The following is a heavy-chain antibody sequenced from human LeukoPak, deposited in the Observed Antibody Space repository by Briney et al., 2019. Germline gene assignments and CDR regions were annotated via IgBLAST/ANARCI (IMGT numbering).Heavy chain of an antibody. CDR2: INHSGST. CDR1: GDSISSSSNW. CDR3: ARASSSWDPYFDY. D-gene: IGHD6-13*01. Sequence: SETLSLTCTVSGDSISSSSNWWGWIRQPPGKGLEWIGEINHSGSTNYNPSLKSRVTISVDTSKNQFSLKLSSVTAADTAVYYCARASSSWDPYFDYWGQGTLVTVSS. V-gene: IGHV4-39*07. J-gene: IGHJ4*02.